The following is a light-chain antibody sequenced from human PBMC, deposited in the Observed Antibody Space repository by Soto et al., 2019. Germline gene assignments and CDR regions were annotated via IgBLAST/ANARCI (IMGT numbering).Light chain of an antibody. J-gene: IGKJ1*01. CDR1: QSVSNNY. Sequence: EIVLTQSPGTLWLSPGERATLSCRASQSVSNNYLAWYQQKPGQAPRLLIYGASNRATGIPDRFSGSGSGTDFTLTISRLEPEDFAVYYCQRYGSSGTFGQGTKVDIK. CDR2: GAS. CDR3: QRYGSSGT. V-gene: IGKV3-20*01.